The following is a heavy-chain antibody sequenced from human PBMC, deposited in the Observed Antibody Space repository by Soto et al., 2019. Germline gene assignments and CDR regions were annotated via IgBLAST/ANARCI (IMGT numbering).Heavy chain of an antibody. CDR1: GGSISSSSYY. CDR2: IYYSGST. Sequence: QLQLQESGPGLVKPSETLSLTCTVSGGSISSSSYYWGWIRQPPGKGLEWIGSIYYSGSTYYNPSLKSRVTISVDTSKNQFSLKLSSVTAADTAVYYCASTLDTAMVSLDYWGQGTLVTVSS. V-gene: IGHV4-39*01. D-gene: IGHD5-18*01. CDR3: ASTLDTAMVSLDY. J-gene: IGHJ4*02.